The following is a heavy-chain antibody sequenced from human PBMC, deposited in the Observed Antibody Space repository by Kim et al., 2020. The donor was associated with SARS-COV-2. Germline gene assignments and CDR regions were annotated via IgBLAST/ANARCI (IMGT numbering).Heavy chain of an antibody. V-gene: IGHV3-11*03. CDR3: ATGTMGGFDY. J-gene: IGHJ4*02. CDR1: GFTFSDYY. D-gene: IGHD1-1*01. CDR2: ISSSSSYT. Sequence: GGSLRLSCAASGFTFSDYYMSWIRQAPGKGLEWVSYISSSSSYTNYADSVKGRFTISRDNAKNSLYLQMNSLRAEDTAVYYCATGTMGGFDYWGQGTLVTVSS.